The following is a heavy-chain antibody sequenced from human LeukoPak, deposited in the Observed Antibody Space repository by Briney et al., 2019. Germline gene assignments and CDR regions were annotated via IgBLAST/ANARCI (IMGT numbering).Heavy chain of an antibody. CDR3: ARTSTIFGVVPLDY. J-gene: IGHJ4*02. D-gene: IGHD3-3*01. V-gene: IGHV4-4*07. CDR1: GGSISNNY. Sequence: SETLSLTCTVSGGSISNNYWSWIRQPAGKGLEWIGRIFISGSTNYNPSLKSRVTISLDTSKNQFSLKLSSVTAADTAVYYCARTSTIFGVVPLDYWGQGTLVTVSS. CDR2: IFISGST.